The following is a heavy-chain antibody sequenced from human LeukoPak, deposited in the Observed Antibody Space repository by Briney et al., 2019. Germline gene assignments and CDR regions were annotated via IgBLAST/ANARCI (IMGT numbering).Heavy chain of an antibody. Sequence: SETLSLTCTVSGGSIISGYYYWGWIRQHPGKGLEYIGYIYYGGRPYSNPSLKSRVAISLDTSRNQFSLKLSSVTAADTAVYYCARDISSSAPGDWYFDLWGRGTLVTVSS. J-gene: IGHJ2*01. D-gene: IGHD6-6*01. V-gene: IGHV4-31*03. CDR3: ARDISSSAPGDWYFDL. CDR2: IYYGGRP. CDR1: GGSIISGYYY.